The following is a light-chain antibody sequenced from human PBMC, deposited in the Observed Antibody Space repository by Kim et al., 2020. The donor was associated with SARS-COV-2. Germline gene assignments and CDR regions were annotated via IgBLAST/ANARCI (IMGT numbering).Light chain of an antibody. V-gene: IGKV1-8*01. J-gene: IGKJ1*01. Sequence: ASTGDRVTITCRASQGISSYLAWYQQKPGKAPKLLIYAASTLQSGVPSRFSGSGSGTDFTLTISCLQSEDFATYYCQQYYSYPRTFGQETKVDIK. CDR1: QGISSY. CDR3: QQYYSYPRT. CDR2: AAS.